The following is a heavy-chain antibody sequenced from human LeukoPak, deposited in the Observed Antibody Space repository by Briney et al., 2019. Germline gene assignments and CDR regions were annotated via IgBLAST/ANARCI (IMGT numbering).Heavy chain of an antibody. CDR3: ARDKFCSSTSCDYYYYGMDV. V-gene: IGHV1-69*04. J-gene: IGHJ6*02. D-gene: IGHD2-2*01. CDR1: GGTFSSYA. Sequence: SVKVSCEASGGTFSSYAISWVRQAPGQGLEWMGRIIPILGIANYAQKFQGRVTITADKSTSTAYMELSSLRSEDTAVYYCARDKFCSSTSCDYYYYGMDVWGQGTTVTVSS. CDR2: IIPILGIA.